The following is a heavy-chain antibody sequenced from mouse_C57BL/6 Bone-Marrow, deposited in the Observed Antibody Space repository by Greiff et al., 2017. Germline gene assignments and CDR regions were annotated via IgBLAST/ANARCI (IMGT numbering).Heavy chain of an antibody. D-gene: IGHD2-2*01. J-gene: IGHJ3*01. V-gene: IGHV1-55*01. CDR2: IYPGSGRT. Sequence: QVQLQQPGAELVKPGASVTMSCKASGYTFTSYWITWVKQRPGQGLEWIGDIYPGSGRTNYNEKFKSKATLTVDTSSSTAYMQLSSLTSEDSAVYYCARQGWLRQEFAYWGQGNLVAVSA. CDR1: GYTFTSYW. CDR3: ARQGWLRQEFAY.